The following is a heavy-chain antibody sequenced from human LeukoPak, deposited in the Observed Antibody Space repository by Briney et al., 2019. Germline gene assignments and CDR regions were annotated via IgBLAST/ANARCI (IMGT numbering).Heavy chain of an antibody. D-gene: IGHD1-1*01. CDR3: ARDTGTTGEIDAFDI. J-gene: IGHJ3*02. CDR2: IYSGGST. Sequence: GGSLRLSCAASGFTVSSNYMSWVRQAPGKGLEWVSVIYSGGSTYYADSVKGRFTISRDNSKNTLYLQMNSLKAEDTAVYYCARDTGTTGEIDAFDIWGRGTMVTVSS. CDR1: GFTVSSNY. V-gene: IGHV3-66*01.